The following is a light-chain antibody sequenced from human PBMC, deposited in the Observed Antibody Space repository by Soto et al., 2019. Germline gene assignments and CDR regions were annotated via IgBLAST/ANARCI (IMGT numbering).Light chain of an antibody. CDR3: QSYKDWPFA. CDR1: ESLFGF. V-gene: IGKV3-15*01. Sequence: DIVLTQSPATLSVSPGDTVTLSCRASESLFGFLAWYQQKPGQAPRLLMYGVSTRATGIPARFSGGGSATDFTLTISSLQSEDSAFYFCQSYKDWPFASGLGTRLEI. CDR2: GVS. J-gene: IGKJ2*01.